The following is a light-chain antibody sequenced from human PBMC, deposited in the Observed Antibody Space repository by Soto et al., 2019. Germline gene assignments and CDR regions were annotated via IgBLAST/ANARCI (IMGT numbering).Light chain of an antibody. J-gene: IGKJ2*01. Sequence: EIVWTQSPGTLSLSPGDRATLSCRASQSVSSSYLAWYQQKPGQAPRLLIYGASTRATGIPDRFSGSGSGTDFTRTISRLEPEDFAVDYCQQYGSSPPTYTFGQGTKLEIK. CDR2: GAS. CDR1: QSVSSSY. V-gene: IGKV3-20*01. CDR3: QQYGSSPPTYT.